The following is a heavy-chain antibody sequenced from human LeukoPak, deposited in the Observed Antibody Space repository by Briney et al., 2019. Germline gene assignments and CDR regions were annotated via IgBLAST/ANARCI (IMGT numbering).Heavy chain of an antibody. CDR3: ARPMTAAVPDAFDF. V-gene: IGHV3-23*01. D-gene: IGHD6-13*01. CDR1: GFTFTRNA. J-gene: IGHJ3*01. Sequence: GGSLRLSCAASGFTFTRNAMAGVRQAPGKGLEGVSAIYGSGGTTFCADSVKGRVTISRVQSTNTVYLQINSLRAEDTAVYSCARPMTAAVPDAFDFWGQGTMVTVSS. CDR2: IYGSGGTT.